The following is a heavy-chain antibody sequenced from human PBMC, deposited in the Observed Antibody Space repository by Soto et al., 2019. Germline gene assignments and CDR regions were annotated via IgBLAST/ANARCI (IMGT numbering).Heavy chain of an antibody. Sequence: SETLSLTCVVSGGSISSTNWLNWVRQPPGKGLEWIGQIYHSGNTNYNPSLKIRLTISVDTSKNQFSLKLNSVTAEDTAMYYCTTALVGVTHLWGQGTLVTVSS. D-gene: IGHD1-26*01. J-gene: IGHJ5*02. CDR2: IYHSGNT. CDR1: GGSISSTNW. CDR3: TTALVGVTHL. V-gene: IGHV4-4*02.